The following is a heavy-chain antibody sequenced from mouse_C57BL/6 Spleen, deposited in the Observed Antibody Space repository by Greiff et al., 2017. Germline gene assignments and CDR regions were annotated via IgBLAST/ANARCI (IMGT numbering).Heavy chain of an antibody. D-gene: IGHD2-5*01. CDR1: GSTFSSYT. CDR2: ISGGGGNT. CDR3: AGLGYYSNYVAWFAY. J-gene: IGHJ3*01. V-gene: IGHV5-9*01. Sequence: DVKLVESGGGLVKPGGSLTLSCAASGSTFSSYTMSWVRQTPEKRLEWVATISGGGGNTYYPDSVKGRFTISRDNAKHSLYLQMSSLRSEDTALYYCAGLGYYSNYVAWFAYWGQGTLVTVSA.